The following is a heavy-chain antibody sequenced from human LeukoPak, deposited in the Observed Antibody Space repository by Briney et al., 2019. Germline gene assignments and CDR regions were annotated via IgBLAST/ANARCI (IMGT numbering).Heavy chain of an antibody. CDR2: IYSGGST. V-gene: IGHV3-66*02. CDR1: GFTFDDYA. CDR3: ARVTSNYGPFDY. Sequence: PGRSLRLSCAASGFTFDDYAMHWVRQAPGKGLEWVSVIYSGGSTYYADSVKGRFTISRDNSKNTLYLQMNSLRAEDTAVYYCARVTSNYGPFDYWGQGTLVTVSS. D-gene: IGHD4-11*01. J-gene: IGHJ4*02.